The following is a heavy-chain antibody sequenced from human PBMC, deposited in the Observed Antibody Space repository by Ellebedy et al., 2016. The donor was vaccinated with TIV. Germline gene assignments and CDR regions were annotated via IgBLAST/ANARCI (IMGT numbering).Heavy chain of an antibody. D-gene: IGHD3-10*01. V-gene: IGHV4-34*01. CDR2: INHSGST. CDR3: ARGLLLWFGELLGPKGGFDY. Sequence: MPSETLSLTCAVYGGSFSGYSWSWIRQPPGKGLEWIGEINHSGSTAYNPSLKSRVTMSVDTSTNQFSLMLTSVTAADTAVYYCARGLLLWFGELLGPKGGFDYWGQGTLVTVSS. J-gene: IGHJ4*02. CDR1: GGSFSGYS.